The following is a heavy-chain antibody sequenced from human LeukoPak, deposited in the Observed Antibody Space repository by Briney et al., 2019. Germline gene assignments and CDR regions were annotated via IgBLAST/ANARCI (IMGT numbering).Heavy chain of an antibody. CDR2: INPNSGGT. J-gene: IGHJ4*02. CDR1: GYTFTGYY. V-gene: IGHV1-2*02. Sequence: GASVKVSCKASGYTFTGYYMHWVRQAPGQGLEWMGWINPNSGGTNYAQKFQGRVTMTRDTSISTAYTELSRLRSDDTAVYYCARVYFGYDYVWGSPYPDYWGQGTLVTVSS. CDR3: ARVYFGYDYVWGSPYPDY. D-gene: IGHD3-16*01.